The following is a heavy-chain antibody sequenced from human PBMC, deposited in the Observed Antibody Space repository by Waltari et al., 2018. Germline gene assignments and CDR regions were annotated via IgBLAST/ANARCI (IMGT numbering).Heavy chain of an antibody. CDR1: GFTVSSNY. CDR3: ARAPRAVAGTGGAFDI. V-gene: IGHV3-53*04. Sequence: EVQLVESGGGLVQPGGSLRLSCAASGFTVSSNYMSWVRQAPGKGMEWVAGIYSGGSTYYADSVKGRFTISRHNYKNTLYLQMNSLRAEDTAVYYCARAPRAVAGTGGAFDIWGQGTMVTVSS. J-gene: IGHJ3*02. CDR2: IYSGGST. D-gene: IGHD6-19*01.